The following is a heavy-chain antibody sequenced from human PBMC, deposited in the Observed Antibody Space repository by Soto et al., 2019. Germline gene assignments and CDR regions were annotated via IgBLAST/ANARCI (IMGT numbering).Heavy chain of an antibody. Sequence: SETLSLTCAVYGGSFSGYYWSWIRQPPGKGLEWIGEINHHGSTNYNPSLKGRVTITVDTSKNQFFRKLSSVSAADTAVYYCARGTGDIVEVAAAHFDYLGQGTLVTVSA. CDR1: GGSFSGYY. J-gene: IGHJ4*01. V-gene: IGHV4-34*01. CDR2: INHHGST. D-gene: IGHD2-15*01. CDR3: ARGTGDIVEVAAAHFDY.